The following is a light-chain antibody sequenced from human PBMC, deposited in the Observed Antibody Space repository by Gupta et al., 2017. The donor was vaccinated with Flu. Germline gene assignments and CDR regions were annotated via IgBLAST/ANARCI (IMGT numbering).Light chain of an antibody. J-gene: IGLJ3*02. CDR2: EVN. CDR3: SSYTRTSTWV. V-gene: IGLV2-14*01. Sequence: QSALTQPASVSGSPGQSITISCTGTGSDVGGYNYVSWYQQHPGKAPKVMIYEVNKRPSGVSYRFSGSKSGNTASLTISGRQAEDEADYYCSSYTRTSTWVFGGGTKVTVL. CDR1: GSDVGGYNY.